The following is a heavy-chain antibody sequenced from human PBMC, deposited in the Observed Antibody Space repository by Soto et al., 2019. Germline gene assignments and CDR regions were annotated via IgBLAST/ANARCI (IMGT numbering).Heavy chain of an antibody. CDR2: FDPEDGET. J-gene: IGHJ4*02. CDR3: ATGIGGDGYFDY. V-gene: IGHV1-24*01. CDR1: GYTLTELS. D-gene: IGHD3-16*01. Sequence: ASVKVSCKVSGYTLTELSMHWVRQAPGKGLEWMGGFDPEDGETIYAQKFQGRVTMTEDTSTDTAYMELSSLRSEDTAVYYCATGIGGDGYFDYWGQGTLVTVSS.